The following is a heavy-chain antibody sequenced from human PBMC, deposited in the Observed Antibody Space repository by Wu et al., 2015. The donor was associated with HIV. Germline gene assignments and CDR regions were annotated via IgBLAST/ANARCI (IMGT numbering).Heavy chain of an antibody. CDR2: INPNSGGT. V-gene: IGHV1-2*02. CDR3: AREFITMIVVVSPTFDY. J-gene: IGHJ4*02. Sequence: QLQLVQSGAEVKKPGASVKVSCKASGYTFTGYYMHWVRQAPGQGLEWMGWINPNSGGTNYAQKFQGRVTMTRDTSISTAYMELSRLRSDDTAVYYCAREFITMIVVVSPTFDYWGQGTLVTVSS. D-gene: IGHD3-22*01. CDR1: GYTFTGYY.